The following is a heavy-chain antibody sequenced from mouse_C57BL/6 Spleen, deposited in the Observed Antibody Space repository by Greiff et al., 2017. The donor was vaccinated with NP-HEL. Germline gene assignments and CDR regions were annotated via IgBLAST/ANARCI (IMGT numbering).Heavy chain of an antibody. CDR2: IDPSDSYT. CDR3: ARVREYYYGSSPYYYAMDY. Sequence: QVQLQQPGAELVMPGASVKLSCKASGYTFTSYWMHWVKQRPGQGLEWIGEIDPSDSYTNYNQKFKGKSTLTVDKSSSTAYMPLSSLTSEDSAVYYCARVREYYYGSSPYYYAMDYWGQGTSVTVSS. J-gene: IGHJ4*01. CDR1: GYTFTSYW. V-gene: IGHV1-69*01. D-gene: IGHD1-1*01.